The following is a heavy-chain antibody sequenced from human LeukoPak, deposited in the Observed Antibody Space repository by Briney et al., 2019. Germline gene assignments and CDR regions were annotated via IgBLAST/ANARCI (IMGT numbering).Heavy chain of an antibody. V-gene: IGHV1-18*01. CDR2: ISAYNGNT. CDR3: ARGGGITMVRGLNFDY. Sequence: ASVKVSCKASGYTFTSYGISWVRQAPGQGVEWMGWISAYNGNTNYAQKLQGRVTMTTDTSTSTAYMELRSLRSDDTAVYYCARGGGITMVRGLNFDYWGQGTLVTVSS. D-gene: IGHD3-10*01. CDR1: GYTFTSYG. J-gene: IGHJ4*02.